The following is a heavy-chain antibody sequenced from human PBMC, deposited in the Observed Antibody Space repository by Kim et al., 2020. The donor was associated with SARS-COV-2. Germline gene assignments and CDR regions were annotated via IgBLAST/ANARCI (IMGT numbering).Heavy chain of an antibody. V-gene: IGHV3-48*03. Sequence: YYADSVKGRFTIAIDNVKTSLYLQMNSLRAEDTAVYYCARVLDRNYYFDYWGQGTLVTVSS. CDR3: ARVLDRNYYFDY. J-gene: IGHJ4*02. D-gene: IGHD6-6*01.